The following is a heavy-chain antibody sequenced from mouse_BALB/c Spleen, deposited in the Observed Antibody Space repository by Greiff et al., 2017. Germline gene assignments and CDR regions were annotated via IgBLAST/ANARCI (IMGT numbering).Heavy chain of an antibody. Sequence: DVMLVESGGGLVKPGGSLKLSCAASGFTFSSYAMSWVRQTPEKRLEWVASISSGGSTYYPDSVKGRFTISRDNARNILYLQMSSLRSEDTAMYYCARDYYGYVGYWGQGTTLTVSS. J-gene: IGHJ2*01. V-gene: IGHV5-6-5*01. CDR1: GFTFSSYA. CDR3: ARDYYGYVGY. CDR2: ISSGGST. D-gene: IGHD1-1*01.